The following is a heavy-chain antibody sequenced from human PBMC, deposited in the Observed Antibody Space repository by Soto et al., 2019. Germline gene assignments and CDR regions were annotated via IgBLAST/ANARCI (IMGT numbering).Heavy chain of an antibody. Sequence: PGGSLRLSCEASGFIFSSYEMNWVRQAPGKGLEWLSRITSSGYNTYYAESVKGRFTISRDNAKNLLYLEMNSLRAEDTAVYYCARGYSGGWSRGGYFELWGQGAPVTVSS. J-gene: IGHJ4*02. V-gene: IGHV3-48*03. CDR2: ITSSGYNT. D-gene: IGHD6-13*01. CDR3: ARGYSGGWSRGGYFEL. CDR1: GFIFSSYE.